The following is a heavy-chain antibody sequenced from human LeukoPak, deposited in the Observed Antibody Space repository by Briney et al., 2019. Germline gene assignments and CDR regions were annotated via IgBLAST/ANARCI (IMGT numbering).Heavy chain of an antibody. D-gene: IGHD6-6*01. V-gene: IGHV3-13*04. CDR2: IDTAGGT. J-gene: IGHJ6*02. CDR3: ARAPVPFFYYGRDV. Sequence: PGGSLRLSCAASGFTFSNYDMHWVRQVPGKGLEWISGIDTAGGTYYAGSVKGRFTISRDNARNSLFLQMNSLRAGDTAVYYCARAPVPFFYYGRDVWGQGTTVIVSS. CDR1: GFTFSNYD.